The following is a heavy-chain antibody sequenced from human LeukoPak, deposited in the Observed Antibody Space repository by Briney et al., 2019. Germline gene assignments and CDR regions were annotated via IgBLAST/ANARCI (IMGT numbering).Heavy chain of an antibody. Sequence: PGGSLTLSCAASGFTFSSSVIIWVRQAPGKGLEWVSGISGSGGSTYYADSVKGRFTISRDNSKNTLYLQMNSLRVEDTAVYYCAKLIKLSGSSHVDYWGQGTLVTVSS. J-gene: IGHJ4*02. D-gene: IGHD1-26*01. CDR3: AKLIKLSGSSHVDY. CDR1: GFTFSSSV. CDR2: ISGSGGST. V-gene: IGHV3-23*01.